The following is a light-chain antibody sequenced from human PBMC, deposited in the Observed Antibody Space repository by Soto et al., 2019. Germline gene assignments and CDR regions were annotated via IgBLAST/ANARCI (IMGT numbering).Light chain of an antibody. CDR1: QSVSTY. J-gene: IGKJ5*01. CDR2: DAS. Sequence: SPATLSLSPGERATLSCRASQSVSTYLGWYQQKPGQAPRLLIYDASNRATGIPARFSGSGSGTDFTLTISSLEPEDFAVYYCQQRRNWITFGQGTRLEIK. V-gene: IGKV3-11*01. CDR3: QQRRNWIT.